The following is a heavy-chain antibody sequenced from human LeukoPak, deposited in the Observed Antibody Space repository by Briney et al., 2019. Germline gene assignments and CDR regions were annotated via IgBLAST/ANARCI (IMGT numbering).Heavy chain of an antibody. Sequence: ASVKVSCKCSGFTFSSYAITWVRQAPGQGLEWMGWFITYNGNTNYAQQFQGRVTMTIDMSTSTAYMELRSLRSDDTAVYYCAKTTMTSEEYSYFYMGVWGRGTTVTVSS. CDR1: GFTFSSYA. CDR3: AKTTMTSEEYSYFYMGV. V-gene: IGHV1-18*01. CDR2: FITYNGNT. D-gene: IGHD4-17*01. J-gene: IGHJ6*03.